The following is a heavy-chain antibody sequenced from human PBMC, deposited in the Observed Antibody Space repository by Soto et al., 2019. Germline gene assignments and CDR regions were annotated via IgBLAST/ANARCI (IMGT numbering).Heavy chain of an antibody. CDR3: ARADDYGMDV. J-gene: IGHJ6*02. CDR2: INHSGGT. V-gene: IGHV4-34*01. CDR1: GGSFSGYY. Sequence: SETLSLTCAVYGGSFSGYYWSWIRQPPGKGLEWIGEINHSGGTNYNPSLKSRVTISVDTSKNQFSLKLSSVTAADTAVYYCARADDYGMDVWGQGTTVTVS.